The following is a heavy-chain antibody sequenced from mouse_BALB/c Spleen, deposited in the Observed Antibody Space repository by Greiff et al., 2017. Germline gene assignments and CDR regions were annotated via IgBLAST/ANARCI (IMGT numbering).Heavy chain of an antibody. J-gene: IGHJ2*01. CDR1: GFTFSSFG. CDR2: ISSGSSTI. CDR3: AREGAGY. V-gene: IGHV5-17*02. Sequence: DVQLVESGGGLVQPGGSRKLSCAASGFTFSSFGMHWVRQAPEKGLEWVAYISSGSSTIYYADTVKGRFTISRDNPKNTLFLQMTSLRSEDTAMYYCAREGAGYWGQGTTLTVSS.